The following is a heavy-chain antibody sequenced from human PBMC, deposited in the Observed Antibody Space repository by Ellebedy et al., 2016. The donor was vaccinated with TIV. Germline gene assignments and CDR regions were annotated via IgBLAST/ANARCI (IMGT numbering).Heavy chain of an antibody. CDR2: IKQDGSEK. Sequence: GESLKISCAASGFTFSDYRMSWVRQAPGKGLKWVANIKQDGSEKWYVDSVKGRFTISRDNAKNSLYLQMSSLRAEDTAVYYCARDQGWAYPGSTRFDYWGQGTLVTVSS. D-gene: IGHD3-10*01. J-gene: IGHJ4*03. CDR1: GFTFSDYR. V-gene: IGHV3-7*01. CDR3: ARDQGWAYPGSTRFDY.